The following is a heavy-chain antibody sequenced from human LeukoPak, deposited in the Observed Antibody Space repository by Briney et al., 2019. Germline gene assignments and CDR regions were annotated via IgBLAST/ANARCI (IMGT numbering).Heavy chain of an antibody. CDR1: GFTVSSKY. Sequence: GGSLRLFCAACGFTVSSKYMSWVRQAPGKGLEWVSVIHSSGSTDYADYVTVGFTISRDNSKNTMYLQINSLRAEDTAVYYCARDPAGIAVAGNYWGQGTLVTVSS. V-gene: IGHV3-53*01. CDR3: ARDPAGIAVAGNY. D-gene: IGHD6-19*01. CDR2: IHSSGST. J-gene: IGHJ4*02.